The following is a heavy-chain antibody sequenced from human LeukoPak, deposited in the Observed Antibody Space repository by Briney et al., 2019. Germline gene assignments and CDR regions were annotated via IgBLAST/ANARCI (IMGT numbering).Heavy chain of an antibody. Sequence: GESLKISCKGSGYSFTIYWIGWVRQMPGKGLEWMGIIYPGDSDTRYSPSFEGQVTISADKSSSTAYLQWSSLKASDTAMYYCARRSDSGSYSYWGQGTLVTVSS. D-gene: IGHD3-10*01. CDR2: IYPGDSDT. V-gene: IGHV5-51*01. CDR1: GYSFTIYW. CDR3: ARRSDSGSYSY. J-gene: IGHJ4*02.